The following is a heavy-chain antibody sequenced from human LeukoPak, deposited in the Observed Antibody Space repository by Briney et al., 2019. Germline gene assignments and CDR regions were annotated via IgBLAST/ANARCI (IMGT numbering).Heavy chain of an antibody. Sequence: GSSVKVSCKASGGTFSSYAISWVRQASGQGLEWMGGIIPIFGTANYAQKFQGRVTITADESTSTAYMELSSLRSEDTAVYYCAGTYDSRNGYFDYWGQGTLVTVSS. CDR1: GGTFSSYA. J-gene: IGHJ4*02. CDR3: AGTYDSRNGYFDY. V-gene: IGHV1-69*01. CDR2: IIPIFGTA. D-gene: IGHD3-22*01.